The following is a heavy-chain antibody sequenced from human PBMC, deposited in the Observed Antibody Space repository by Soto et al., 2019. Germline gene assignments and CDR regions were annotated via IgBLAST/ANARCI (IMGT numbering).Heavy chain of an antibody. Sequence: QLQLQESGSGLVKPSQTLSLTCAVSGGSISSGGYSWSWIRQPPGKGLEWIGYIYHSGSTYYNPSLKSPVTLAIGXXKNQFSLKLSSVTAADTAVYYCASAGGLGAVAVDCWGQGTLVTVSS. CDR2: IYHSGST. D-gene: IGHD6-19*01. CDR1: GGSISSGGYS. V-gene: IGHV4-30-2*01. J-gene: IGHJ4*02. CDR3: ASAGGLGAVAVDC.